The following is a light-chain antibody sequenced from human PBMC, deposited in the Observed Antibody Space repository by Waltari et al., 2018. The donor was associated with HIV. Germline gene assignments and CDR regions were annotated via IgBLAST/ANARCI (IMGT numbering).Light chain of an antibody. J-gene: IGLJ2*01. Sequence: QTVVTQEPSFSVSPGGTFTLTCGFISGSVSTRYYPRWYQQTPGQAPRTLIYSTNTRSSGVPDRFYGSILGNKAALTITGAQADDESDYYCVLYMGSGIGVFGGGTKLTVL. V-gene: IGLV8-61*01. CDR3: VLYMGSGIGV. CDR2: STN. CDR1: SGSVSTRYY.